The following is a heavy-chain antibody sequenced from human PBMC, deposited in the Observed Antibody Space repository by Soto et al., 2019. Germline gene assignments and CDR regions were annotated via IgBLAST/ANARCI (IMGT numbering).Heavy chain of an antibody. J-gene: IGHJ4*02. CDR2: IYNSGST. V-gene: IGHV4-30-4*01. Sequence: HVQLQESGPGLVEPSQTLSLTCTVSGGSINNDYYWSWIRQSPGKGLEWIGHIYNSGSTYNNPSLKSRGTISVDTSKNQFSLRLTSVTAADTAVYYCARGPTSDKVDYWGQGTLVTVSS. D-gene: IGHD3-10*01. CDR3: ARGPTSDKVDY. CDR1: GGSINNDYY.